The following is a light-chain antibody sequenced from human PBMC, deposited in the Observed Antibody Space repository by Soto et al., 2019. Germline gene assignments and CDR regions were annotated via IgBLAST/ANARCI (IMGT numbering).Light chain of an antibody. J-gene: IGKJ1*01. Sequence: RERGRVSCRASQSVTTYLAWYQQKPGQAPRLLIYDASTRATGIPARFSGSGSGTDFTLTISRLEPEDFAVYYCQQYGSSWTFGQGTKVDIK. CDR2: DAS. V-gene: IGKV3-20*01. CDR1: QSVTTY. CDR3: QQYGSSWT.